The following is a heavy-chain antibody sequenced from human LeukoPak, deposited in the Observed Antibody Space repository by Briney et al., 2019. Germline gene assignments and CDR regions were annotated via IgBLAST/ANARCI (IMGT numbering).Heavy chain of an antibody. Sequence: GGSLRLSCAASGFTFSSYSMNWVRHAPGKGLEWVSGINWNGGRAGHADSVKGRFTISRDNAKNSLFLQMNSLRAEDTALYFCARDRGGSYMYFQHWGQGTLVTVSS. CDR3: ARDRGGSYMYFQH. J-gene: IGHJ1*01. CDR2: INWNGGRA. D-gene: IGHD1-26*01. CDR1: GFTFSSYS. V-gene: IGHV3-20*04.